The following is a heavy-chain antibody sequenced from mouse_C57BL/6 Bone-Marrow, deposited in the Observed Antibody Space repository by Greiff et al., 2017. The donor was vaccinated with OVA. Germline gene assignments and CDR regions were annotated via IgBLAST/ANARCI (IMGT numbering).Heavy chain of an antibody. Sequence: EVKLLESGGGLVQPGGSLKLSCAASGIDFSRYWMSWVRRAPGKGLEWIGEINPDSSTINYAPSLKDKFIISRDNAKNTLYLQMSKVRSEDTALYYCARPSAQALYFDYWGQGTTLTVSS. V-gene: IGHV4-1*01. CDR3: ARPSAQALYFDY. D-gene: IGHD3-2*02. J-gene: IGHJ2*01. CDR2: INPDSSTI. CDR1: GIDFSRYW.